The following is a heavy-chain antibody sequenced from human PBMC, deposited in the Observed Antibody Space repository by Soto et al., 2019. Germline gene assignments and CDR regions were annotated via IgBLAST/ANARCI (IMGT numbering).Heavy chain of an antibody. CDR1: GFSFNTSG. CDR2: IAFDGSQE. CDR3: ATKVRVTNYLYYGMDV. J-gene: IGHJ6*02. V-gene: IGHV3-30*03. Sequence: QVQLVESGGGVVQPGRALRLSCAAFGFSFNTSGMHWVRQAPGKGLEWVAVIAFDGSQEFYGDSVRGRFTISRDNSKNTLFLQMKSLTPEDTAVYYCATKVRVTNYLYYGMDVWGQGTTVTVSS. D-gene: IGHD2-21*02.